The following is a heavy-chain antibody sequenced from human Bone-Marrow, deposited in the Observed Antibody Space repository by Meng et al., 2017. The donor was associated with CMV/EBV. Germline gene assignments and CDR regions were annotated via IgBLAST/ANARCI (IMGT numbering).Heavy chain of an antibody. CDR2: IYYSGST. Sequence: LRLSCTVSGCSVSSGGYYWSWTRQHPGKGLEWIGYIYYSGSTYYNPSLKCRVTISVDKSKNQFSLKLSSVTAADTAVYDCARVGYCSGGGCEQHFDCWGQGTLVTVSS. CDR1: GCSVSSGGYY. J-gene: IGHJ4*02. CDR3: ARVGYCSGGGCEQHFDC. V-gene: IGHV4-31*03. D-gene: IGHD2-15*01.